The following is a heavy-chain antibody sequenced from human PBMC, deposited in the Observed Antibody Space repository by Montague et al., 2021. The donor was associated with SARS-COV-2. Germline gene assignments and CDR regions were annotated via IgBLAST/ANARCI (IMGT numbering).Heavy chain of an antibody. V-gene: IGHV4-34*01. J-gene: IGHJ6*03. CDR2: INNSGST. CDR1: GGSFSGHY. D-gene: IGHD3-22*01. CDR3: ARGRIEVSMIVVVLTGASYDMDV. Sequence: SETLSLTCAVSGGSFSGHYWSWIRQPPGKGLEWIGDINNSGSTNYNPSLKSRVTISVDTSKNQFSLKLPSVTAADTAVYYCARGRIEVSMIVVVLTGASYDMDVWGKGTTVTVSS.